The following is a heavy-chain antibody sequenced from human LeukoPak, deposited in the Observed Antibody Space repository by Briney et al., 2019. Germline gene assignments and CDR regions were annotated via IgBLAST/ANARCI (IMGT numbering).Heavy chain of an antibody. J-gene: IGHJ4*02. D-gene: IGHD4-17*01. CDR3: ARDDTVTTRVGFID. Sequence: GGSLRLSCAASGFTFSSYWMSWVRQALGKGLEWVANIKQDGSEKYYVDSVKGRFTISRDNAKNSLYLQMNSLRAEDTAVYYCARDDTVTTRVGFIDWGQGTLVTVSS. V-gene: IGHV3-7*01. CDR1: GFTFSSYW. CDR2: IKQDGSEK.